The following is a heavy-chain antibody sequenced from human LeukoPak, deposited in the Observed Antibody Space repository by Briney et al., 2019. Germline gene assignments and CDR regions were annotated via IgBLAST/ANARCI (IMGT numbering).Heavy chain of an antibody. CDR2: IYTSGST. Sequence: PSETLSLTCTVSGGSISSYYWSWIRQPAGKGLEWIGRIYTSGSTNYNPSLKSRVTMSVDTSKNQFSLKLSSVTAADTAAYYCARDLASSSSGYYYYYYMDVWGKGTTVTVS. J-gene: IGHJ6*03. D-gene: IGHD6-6*01. V-gene: IGHV4-4*07. CDR3: ARDLASSSSGYYYYYYMDV. CDR1: GGSISSYY.